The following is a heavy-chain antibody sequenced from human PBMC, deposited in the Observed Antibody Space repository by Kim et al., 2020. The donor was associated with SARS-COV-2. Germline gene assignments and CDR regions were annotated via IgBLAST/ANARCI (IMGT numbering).Heavy chain of an antibody. CDR1: GFTFSSYA. V-gene: IGHV3-30-3*01. D-gene: IGHD3-9*01. CDR3: ASLSITIFPDY. CDR2: LSYDGSNK. J-gene: IGHJ4*02. Sequence: GGSLRLSCAASGFTFSSYAMHWVRQAPGKGLEWVAVLSYDGSNKYYADSVKGRFTISRDNSKNTLYLQMNSLRAEDTAVYYCASLSITIFPDYWGQGTLVTVSS.